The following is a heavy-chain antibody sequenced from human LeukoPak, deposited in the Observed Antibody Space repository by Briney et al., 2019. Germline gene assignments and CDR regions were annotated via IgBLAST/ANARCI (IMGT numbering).Heavy chain of an antibody. Sequence: GGSLRLSCAASGFTFSKYAMTWVRQAPGKGLEWVSGISGSGASTYYADSVEGRFTVSRDNFNNTLYLQMNRLRAEDTAVYYCAKRGGGVSNFDYWGQGTLVTVSS. CDR1: GFTFSKYA. V-gene: IGHV3-23*01. CDR2: ISGSGAST. CDR3: AKRGGGVSNFDY. J-gene: IGHJ4*02. D-gene: IGHD3-16*01.